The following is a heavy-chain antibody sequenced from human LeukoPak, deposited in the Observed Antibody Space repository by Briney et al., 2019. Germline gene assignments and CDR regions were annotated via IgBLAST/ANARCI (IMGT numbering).Heavy chain of an antibody. CDR1: GYTFTSYA. CDR2: ISAGNGNT. D-gene: IGHD1-26*01. CDR3: ARDSGSGNNDY. Sequence: ASVRVSCKASGYTFTSYAIHWVRQAPGQRLEWMGWISAGNGNTRYSQNFQGRVTFISNTSATTAFMELSSLRSEDAAVYYCARDSGSGNNDYWGQGTLVTVSS. J-gene: IGHJ4*02. V-gene: IGHV1-3*01.